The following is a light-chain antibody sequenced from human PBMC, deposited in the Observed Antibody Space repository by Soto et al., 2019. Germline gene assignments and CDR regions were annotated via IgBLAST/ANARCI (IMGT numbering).Light chain of an antibody. CDR2: DDS. CDR1: NIGSKS. V-gene: IGLV3-21*02. J-gene: IGLJ1*01. CDR3: QTWGTGIYV. Sequence: SYELTQPPSVSVAPGQTARITCGGNNIGSKSVHWYQQKPGQAPVLVVYDDSDRPSGIPERFSGSSSGAERYLTISSLQSEDEADYYCQTWGTGIYVFGTGTKLTVL.